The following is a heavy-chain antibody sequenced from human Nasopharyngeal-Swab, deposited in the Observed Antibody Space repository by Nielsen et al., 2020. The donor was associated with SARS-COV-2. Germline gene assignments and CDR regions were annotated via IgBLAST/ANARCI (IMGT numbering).Heavy chain of an antibody. Sequence: WIRQPPGKGLEWVSSITSRGTYIYYADSAKGRFTISRDNAKQSVDLQMNDLRDEDTALYFCAGRGATSGTFDYWGQGTLVTVSS. CDR3: AGRGATSGTFDY. V-gene: IGHV3-21*01. CDR2: ITSRGTYI. J-gene: IGHJ4*02. D-gene: IGHD3-10*01.